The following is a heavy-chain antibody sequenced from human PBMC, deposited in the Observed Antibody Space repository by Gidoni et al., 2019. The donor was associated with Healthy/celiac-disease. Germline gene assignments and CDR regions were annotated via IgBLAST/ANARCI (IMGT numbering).Heavy chain of an antibody. J-gene: IGHJ4*02. Sequence: DVQLAESGLGLVPPGGSLRLSCAAPAFTFSSYAMSWVRQAPGKGLEWVSAISGSGGSTYYADSVKGRFTISRDNSKNTLYLQMNSLRAEDTAVYYCARTWIQLWSAADYWGQGTLVTVSS. D-gene: IGHD5-18*01. CDR1: AFTFSSYA. CDR3: ARTWIQLWSAADY. V-gene: IGHV3-23*04. CDR2: ISGSGGST.